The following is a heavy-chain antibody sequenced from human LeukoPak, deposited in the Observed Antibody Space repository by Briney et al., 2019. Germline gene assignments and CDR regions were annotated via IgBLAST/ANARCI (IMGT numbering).Heavy chain of an antibody. CDR1: GGSINNHY. D-gene: IGHD6-13*01. J-gene: IGHJ3*02. V-gene: IGHV4-59*11. Sequence: SETLSLTCIVSGGSINNHYWTWIRQTPGKGLEWIGDIHYTGTTKYNPSLKSRVTISIDTSKNQFSLELSSVTAADTAVYYCARARPGFDWLSGIAAAAPGAFDIWGQGTMVTVSS. CDR2: IHYTGTT. CDR3: ARARPGFDWLSGIAAAAPGAFDI.